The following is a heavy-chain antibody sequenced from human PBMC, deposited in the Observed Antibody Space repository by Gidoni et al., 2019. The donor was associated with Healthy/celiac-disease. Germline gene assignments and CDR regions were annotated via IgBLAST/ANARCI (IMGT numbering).Heavy chain of an antibody. Sequence: GNTNYAQKLQGRVTMTTDTSTSTAYMELRSLRSDDTAVYYCARDRLGTGGFWGQGTLVTVSS. V-gene: IGHV1-18*01. D-gene: IGHD7-27*01. CDR3: ARDRLGTGGF. J-gene: IGHJ4*02. CDR2: GNT.